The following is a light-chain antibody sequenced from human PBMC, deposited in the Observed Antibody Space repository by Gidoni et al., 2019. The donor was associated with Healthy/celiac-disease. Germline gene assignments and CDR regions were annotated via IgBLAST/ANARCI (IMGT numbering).Light chain of an antibody. J-gene: IGKJ1*01. V-gene: IGKV3-15*01. CDR3: QQYSNWPPWT. CDR1: QSVSSN. CDR2: GAS. Sequence: EILMTQSPATLSGSPGERATLTCRASQSVSSNLAWYQQKPGQAPRLLIYGASTRATGIPARFSGSGSGTEFTLTISSLQSEDLAVYYCQQYSNWPPWTFGQGTKVEIK.